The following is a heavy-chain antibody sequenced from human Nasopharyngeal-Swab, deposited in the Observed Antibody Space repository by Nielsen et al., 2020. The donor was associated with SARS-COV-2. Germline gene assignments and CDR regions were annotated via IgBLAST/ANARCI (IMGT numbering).Heavy chain of an antibody. V-gene: IGHV4-61*02. CDR2: IYTSGST. D-gene: IGHD5-18*01. J-gene: IGHJ4*02. Sequence: RQAPGKGLEWIGRIYTSGSTNYNPSLKSRVTISVDTSKNQFSLKLSSVTAADTAVYYCARDVEEWLVVPSLSFDHWGQGTLVTVSS. CDR3: ARDVEEWLVVPSLSFDH.